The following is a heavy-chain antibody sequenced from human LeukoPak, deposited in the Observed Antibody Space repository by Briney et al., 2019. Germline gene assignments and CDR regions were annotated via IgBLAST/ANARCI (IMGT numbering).Heavy chain of an antibody. J-gene: IGHJ4*02. V-gene: IGHV4-59*01. CDR3: ARRRSEGPFDY. Sequence: SETLSLTCTVSGGSISSNYWSWIRQPPGKGLEWIGYIYNSGSTNYNPSLKSRVTISVDTSKNQFSLKLSSVTAADTAVYYCARRRSEGPFDYWGQGTLVTVSS. CDR2: IYNSGST. CDR1: GGSISSNY.